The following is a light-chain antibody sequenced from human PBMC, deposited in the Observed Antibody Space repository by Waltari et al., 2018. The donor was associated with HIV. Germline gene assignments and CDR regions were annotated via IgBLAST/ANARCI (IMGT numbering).Light chain of an antibody. CDR2: MAS. CDR1: QRLLHKNGKNY. Sequence: DVLLTQSPVSLAVTPGESASISCKSSQRLLHKNGKNYLDWYVKKPGQTPQLLMYMASNLAAGVPVRFSGSGSGTEFTLKISRVEAEDVGLYYCMQALHAPFMFGHGTRLEI. V-gene: IGKV2-28*01. J-gene: IGKJ5*01. CDR3: MQALHAPFM.